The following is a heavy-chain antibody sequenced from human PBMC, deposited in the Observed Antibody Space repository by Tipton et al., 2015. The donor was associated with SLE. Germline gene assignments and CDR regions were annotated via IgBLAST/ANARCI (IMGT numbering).Heavy chain of an antibody. J-gene: IGHJ6*03. CDR3: AIEMSVYECGRGGDRYYYMDV. V-gene: IGHV4-34*01. CDR1: GGSFSGYY. D-gene: IGHD1-26*01. Sequence: SLTCAVYGGSFSGYYWSWIRQPPGKGLEWIGEINHSGSTNYNPSLKSRVTISVDTSKNQFSLKLSSVTAADTAVYYCAIEMSVYECGRGGDRYYYMDVWGKGTPGTVSS. CDR2: INHSGST.